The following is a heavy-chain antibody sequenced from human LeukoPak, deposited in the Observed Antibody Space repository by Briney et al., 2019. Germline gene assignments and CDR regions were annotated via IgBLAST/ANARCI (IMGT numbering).Heavy chain of an antibody. Sequence: GGSLRLSCAASGFSFSTYSMNWVRQAPGKGLEWVSSIVSSPSTHIYYADSVKGRFTISRDNSKNTLYLQMNSLRVEDTAVYYCARDNRKYYYDSSGYYYEDAFDIWGQGTMVTVSS. V-gene: IGHV3-21*01. CDR1: GFSFSTYS. CDR2: IVSSPSTHI. J-gene: IGHJ3*02. CDR3: ARDNRKYYYDSSGYYYEDAFDI. D-gene: IGHD3-22*01.